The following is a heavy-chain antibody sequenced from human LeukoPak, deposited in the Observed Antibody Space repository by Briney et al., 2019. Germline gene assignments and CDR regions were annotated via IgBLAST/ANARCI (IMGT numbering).Heavy chain of an antibody. Sequence: PGGSLRLSCAASGFTFSSYSMNWVRQAPGKGLEWVSSISSSSSYIYYGDSVKGRFTISRDNAKDSLYLQMNSLRAGDTAVYYCARDYEIYWGQGTLVTVSS. D-gene: IGHD5-12*01. CDR1: GFTFSSYS. CDR2: ISSSSSYI. J-gene: IGHJ4*02. V-gene: IGHV3-21*01. CDR3: ARDYEIY.